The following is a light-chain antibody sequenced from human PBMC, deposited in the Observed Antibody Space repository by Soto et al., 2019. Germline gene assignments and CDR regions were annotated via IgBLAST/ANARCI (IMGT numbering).Light chain of an antibody. V-gene: IGKV4-1*01. CDR2: WAS. CDR1: MSLPHSDGKTY. Sequence: DIVMTPTPLHLSVTPGQPASLSCTSSMSLPHSDGKTYLYWYQQKPGQPPKVVIYWASTRGSGVPDRFSGSGSGTDFTLTISSLQAEDVAVYYCQHYYSSPLTFGGGTKV. CDR3: QHYYSSPLT. J-gene: IGKJ4*01.